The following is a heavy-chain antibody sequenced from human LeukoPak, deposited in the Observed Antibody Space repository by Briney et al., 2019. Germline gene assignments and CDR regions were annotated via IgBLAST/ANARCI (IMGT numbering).Heavy chain of an antibody. V-gene: IGHV3-43*01. CDR3: AKGDGYNGCFDS. CDR1: GFTFDDFT. J-gene: IGHJ5*01. D-gene: IGHD5-24*01. CDR2: ISRDGSDT. Sequence: PGGSLRLSCAASGFTFDDFTMHWVRQPPGKGLEWVSFISRDGSDTYYADSVKGRFTISRDNSKNSLSLQMDSLTTDDSALYYCAKGDGYNGCFDSWGQGTLVTVSS.